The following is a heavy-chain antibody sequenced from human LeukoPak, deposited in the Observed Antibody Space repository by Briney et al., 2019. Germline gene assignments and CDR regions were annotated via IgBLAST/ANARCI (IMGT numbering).Heavy chain of an antibody. J-gene: IGHJ1*01. CDR3: ARTGETAPAEDFQH. Sequence: LSLTCTVSGGSISSGDYYWSCVRQAPGKGLEWVSVIYSGGSTYYADSVKGRFTISRDNSKNTLYLQMKSLRAEDTAVYSCARTGETAPAEDFQHWGQGTLVTVSS. V-gene: IGHV3-53*01. CDR2: IYSGGST. CDR1: GGSISSGDYY. D-gene: IGHD2-21*02.